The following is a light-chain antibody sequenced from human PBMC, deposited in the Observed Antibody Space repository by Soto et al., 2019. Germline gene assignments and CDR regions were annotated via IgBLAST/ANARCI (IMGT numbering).Light chain of an antibody. CDR2: GAS. CDR1: QSVSSN. V-gene: IGKV3-15*01. CDR3: QQHDSWPRT. Sequence: EIVMTQSPATLSVSPGERATLSCRASQSVSSNLAWYQQKPGQAPRLLIYGASTRATGIPARFSGSGSGTEFTLTISSLQSEDFAVYYCQQHDSWPRTFGQGTKWIS. J-gene: IGKJ1*01.